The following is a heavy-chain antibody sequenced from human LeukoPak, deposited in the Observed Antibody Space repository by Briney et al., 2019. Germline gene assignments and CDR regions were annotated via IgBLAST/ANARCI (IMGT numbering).Heavy chain of an antibody. Sequence: GGSLRLSCAASGFTFSYYGFHWVRQAPGKGLEWVAFIRFDGNEKYYADSVKGRFTISKDTSRNTLYLQMNSLRAEDTAVYYCAKDRCSNGIGCYYYYMDVWGKGTTVTISS. CDR1: GFTFSYYG. V-gene: IGHV3-30*02. D-gene: IGHD2-8*01. J-gene: IGHJ6*03. CDR2: IRFDGNEK. CDR3: AKDRCSNGIGCYYYYMDV.